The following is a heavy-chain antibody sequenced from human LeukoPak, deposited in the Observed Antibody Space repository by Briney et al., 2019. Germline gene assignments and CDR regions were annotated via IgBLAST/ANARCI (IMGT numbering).Heavy chain of an antibody. J-gene: IGHJ4*02. D-gene: IGHD3-3*01. V-gene: IGHV4-34*01. CDR3: ARGGVTIFGVVTLFDY. CDR1: VGSFSGYY. CDR2: INHSGST. Sequence: SETLSLTCAVYVGSFSGYYWSWLRQPPGKGLEWIGEINHSGSTNYNPSLKSRVTISVDTSKNQFSLKLSSVTAADTAVYYCARGGVTIFGVVTLFDYWGQGTLVTVSS.